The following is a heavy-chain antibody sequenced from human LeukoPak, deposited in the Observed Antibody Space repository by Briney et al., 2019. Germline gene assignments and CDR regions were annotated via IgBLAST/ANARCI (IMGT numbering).Heavy chain of an antibody. CDR3: ARGGDLFGAHRVRGLPPDYYYMDV. Sequence: SETLSLTCALSGGSITDYFYNWVRQPPGKGLEWIGEINHSGSSTYNPSLKSRVTISVDTSKNQFSLQLTSVTAADTAVYYCARGGDLFGAHRVRGLPPDYYYMDVWGKGTMVTVSS. J-gene: IGHJ6*03. V-gene: IGHV4-34*01. D-gene: IGHD3-10*01. CDR2: INHSGSS. CDR1: GGSITDYF.